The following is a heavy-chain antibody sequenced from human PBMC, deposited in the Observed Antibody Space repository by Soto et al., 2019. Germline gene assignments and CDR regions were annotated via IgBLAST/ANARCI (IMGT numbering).Heavy chain of an antibody. V-gene: IGHV3-23*01. CDR3: AKAPPKDCSSTSCYVSYYYYYYYMDV. D-gene: IGHD2-2*01. Sequence: GGSLRLSCAASGFTFSSYAMSWVRQAPGKGLEWVSAISGSGGSTYYADSVKGRFTISRDNSKNTLYLQMNSLRAEDTAVYYCAKAPPKDCSSTSCYVSYYYYYYYMDVWGKGTTVTVSS. CDR2: ISGSGGST. CDR1: GFTFSSYA. J-gene: IGHJ6*03.